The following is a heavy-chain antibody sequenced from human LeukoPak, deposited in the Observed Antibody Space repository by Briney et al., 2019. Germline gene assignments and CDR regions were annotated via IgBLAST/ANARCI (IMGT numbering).Heavy chain of an antibody. CDR1: GYTLTELS. Sequence: ASVKVSCKVSGYTLTELSMHWVRQAPGKGLEWMGGFDPEDGETIYTQKFQGRVTMTEDTSTDTAYMELSSLRAEDTAVYYCATDGGMALHYFDDWGQGTLVTVSS. J-gene: IGHJ4*02. D-gene: IGHD5-24*01. CDR2: FDPEDGET. CDR3: ATDGGMALHYFDD. V-gene: IGHV1-24*01.